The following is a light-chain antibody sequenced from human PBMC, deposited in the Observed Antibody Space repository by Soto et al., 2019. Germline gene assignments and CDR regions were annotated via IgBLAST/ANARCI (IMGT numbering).Light chain of an antibody. CDR1: QSVNNNY. CDR3: XQYSSLWT. Sequence: EIVLTQSPGTLSLSPGESATLSCRTSQSVNNNYLAWYQQKPDQAPRLLIYGASSRATGIPDRFSGSGSGTDFTLSIRRLEAEDFAVYYCXQYSSLWTCGQGTKVDIK. CDR2: GAS. V-gene: IGKV3-20*01. J-gene: IGKJ1*01.